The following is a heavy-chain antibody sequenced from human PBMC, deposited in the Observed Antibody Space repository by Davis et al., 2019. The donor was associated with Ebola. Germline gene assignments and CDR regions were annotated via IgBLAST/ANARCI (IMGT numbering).Heavy chain of an antibody. CDR1: GGSISSYY. CDR3: ARDGGTVTTNYYYYYGMDV. Sequence: LSLTCTLPGGSISSYYWSWIRQPPGKGLEWVAVISYDGSNKYYADSVKGRFTISRDNSKNTLYLQMNSLRAEDTAVYYCARDGGTVTTNYYYYYGMDVWGQGTTVTVSS. D-gene: IGHD4-11*01. J-gene: IGHJ6*02. CDR2: ISYDGSNK. V-gene: IGHV3-30*03.